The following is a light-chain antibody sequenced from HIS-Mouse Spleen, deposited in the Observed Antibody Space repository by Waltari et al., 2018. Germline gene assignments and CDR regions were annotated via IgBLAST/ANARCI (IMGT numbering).Light chain of an antibody. Sequence: QSVLTQPPSASGTPGQRVTISCSGSSSNIVSNYVSWYQQLPGTAPKLLIYRNNQRPSGVPDRFSGSKSGTSASLAISGLRSEDEADYYCAAWDDSLSGPRVFGGGTKLTVL. CDR2: RNN. CDR3: AAWDDSLSGPRV. CDR1: SSNIVSNY. V-gene: IGLV1-47*01. J-gene: IGLJ2*01.